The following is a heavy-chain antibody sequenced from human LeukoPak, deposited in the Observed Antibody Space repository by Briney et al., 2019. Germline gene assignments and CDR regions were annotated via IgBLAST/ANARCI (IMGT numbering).Heavy chain of an antibody. CDR1: GGSISSSNW. CDR3: ARSGSGSYRDAFDI. V-gene: IGHV4-4*02. Sequence: PSETLSLTCAVSGGSISSSNWWSWVRQPPGKGLEWIGEIYHSGSTNYNPSLKSRVTISVDKSKNQFSLKLSSVTAADTAVYYCARSGSGSYRDAFDIWGQGTMVTVSS. J-gene: IGHJ3*02. CDR2: IYHSGST. D-gene: IGHD3-10*01.